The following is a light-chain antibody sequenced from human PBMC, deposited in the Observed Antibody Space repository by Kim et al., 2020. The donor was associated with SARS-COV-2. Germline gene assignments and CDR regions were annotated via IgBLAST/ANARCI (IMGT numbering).Light chain of an antibody. J-gene: IGLJ3*02. V-gene: IGLV1-44*01. CDR1: SSNIERKS. CDR2: TNH. Sequence: ELTQPPSASGTPGQRVTISCSGSSSNIERKSVSWYQHLPGTAPKLLIYTNHLRPSGVPARFSGSKSGTSASLAISGLQSEDEGDYYCAAWDDSLNGPVFGGGTKLTVL. CDR3: AAWDDSLNGPV.